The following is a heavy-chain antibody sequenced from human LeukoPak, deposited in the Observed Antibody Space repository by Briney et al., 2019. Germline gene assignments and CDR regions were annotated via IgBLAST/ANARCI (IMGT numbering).Heavy chain of an antibody. CDR3: TTDRSGWYDY. V-gene: IGHV3-15*01. J-gene: IGHJ4*02. Sequence: GGSLRLSCAASGFTFSNAWMSWVRQAPGKGLELVGRIKSKTDVGTTDYAAPVKGRFTISRDDSKNTLYLQMNSLNTEDTAVYYCTTDRSGWYDYWGQGTLVTVSS. D-gene: IGHD6-19*01. CDR2: IKSKTDVGTT. CDR1: GFTFSNAW.